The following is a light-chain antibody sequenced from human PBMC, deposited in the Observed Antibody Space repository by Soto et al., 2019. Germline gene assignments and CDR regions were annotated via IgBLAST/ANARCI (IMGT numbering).Light chain of an antibody. CDR2: LNSDGSH. V-gene: IGLV4-69*01. Sequence: QPVLTQSPSASASPGDSVTLTCTLSSGHSSYDIAWHQQQPEKGPRYLMKLNSDGSHSKGDGITDRFSGSSSGAERYLTISRLQSEDEADYYCQTWGTGIHVFGTGTKLTVL. CDR1: SGHSSYD. J-gene: IGLJ1*01. CDR3: QTWGTGIHV.